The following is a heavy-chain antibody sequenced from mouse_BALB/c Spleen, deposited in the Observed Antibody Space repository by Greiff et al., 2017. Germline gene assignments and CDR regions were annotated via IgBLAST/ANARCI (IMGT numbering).Heavy chain of an antibody. CDR3: ANHYYYGSKGYYAMDY. J-gene: IGHJ4*01. CDR1: GYTFTEYT. D-gene: IGHD1-1*01. Sequence: VQLQQSGPELVKPGASVKISCKTSGYTFTEYTMHWVKQSHGKSLEWIGDINPNNGGTSYNQKFKGKATLTVDKSSSTAYMELRSLTSEDSAVYYCANHYYYGSKGYYAMDYWGQGTSVTVSS. CDR2: INPNNGGT. V-gene: IGHV1-18*01.